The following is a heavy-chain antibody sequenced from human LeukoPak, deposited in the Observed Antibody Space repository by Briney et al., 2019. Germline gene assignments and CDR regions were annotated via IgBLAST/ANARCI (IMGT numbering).Heavy chain of an antibody. J-gene: IGHJ4*02. CDR2: INHSGST. D-gene: IGHD5-18*01. CDR3: ARRIDTAIEWPLGGYFDY. Sequence: PSETLSLTCAVYGGSFSGYYWSWIRQPPGKGLEWIGEINHSGSTNYNPSLKSRVTISVDTSKNQFSLKLSSVTAADTAVYYCARRIDTAIEWPLGGYFDYWGQGTLVTVSS. CDR1: GGSFSGYY. V-gene: IGHV4-34*01.